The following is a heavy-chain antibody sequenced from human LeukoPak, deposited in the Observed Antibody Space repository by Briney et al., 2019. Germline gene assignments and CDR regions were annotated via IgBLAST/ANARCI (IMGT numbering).Heavy chain of an antibody. CDR1: GGTFSSYA. CDR2: IIPIFGTA. D-gene: IGHD3-16*02. Sequence: SVKVSCKASGGTFSSYAISWVRQAPGQGLEWMGGIIPIFGTANYAQKFQGRVTITADKSTSTAYMELSSLRSEDTAVYYCARDYDYVWGSYRAFDIWGQGTMVTVSS. CDR3: ARDYDYVWGSYRAFDI. J-gene: IGHJ3*02. V-gene: IGHV1-69*06.